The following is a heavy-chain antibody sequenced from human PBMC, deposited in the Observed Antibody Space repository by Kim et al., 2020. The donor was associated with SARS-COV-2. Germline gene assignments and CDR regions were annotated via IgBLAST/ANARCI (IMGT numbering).Heavy chain of an antibody. V-gene: IGHV4-31*02. CDR3: ARGTPLDY. Sequence: SGSTKYNPALKGRITISADTSKNQFSLKLSSVTAADTAVYYCARGTPLDYWGQGTLVTVSS. J-gene: IGHJ4*02. CDR2: SGST.